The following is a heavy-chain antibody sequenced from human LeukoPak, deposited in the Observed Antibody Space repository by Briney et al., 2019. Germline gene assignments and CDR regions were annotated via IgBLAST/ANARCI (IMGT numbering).Heavy chain of an antibody. CDR2: IIPILGIA. CDR3: ASLPAAIRYYYHGMDV. Sequence: SVKVSCKASGGTFSSYAISWVRQAPGQGLEWMGRIIPILGIANYAQKFQGRVTITADKSTSTAYMELSSLRSEDTAVYYCASLPAAIRYYYHGMDVWGQGTTVTVSS. V-gene: IGHV1-69*04. D-gene: IGHD2-2*01. CDR1: GGTFSSYA. J-gene: IGHJ6*02.